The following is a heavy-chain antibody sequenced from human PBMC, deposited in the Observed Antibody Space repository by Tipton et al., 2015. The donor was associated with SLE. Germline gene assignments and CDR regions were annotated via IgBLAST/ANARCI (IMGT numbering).Heavy chain of an antibody. V-gene: IGHV3-23*01. D-gene: IGHD4-17*01. CDR2: ISGSGGST. CDR1: GFTFDDYA. J-gene: IGHJ4*02. Sequence: GSLSLSCAASGFTFDDYAMHWVRQAPGKGLEWVSGISGSGGSTYYADSVKGRFTISRDNSKNTLYLQMNSLRAEDTAVYYCAKDPNGDFSYWGQGTLVTVSS. CDR3: AKDPNGDFSY.